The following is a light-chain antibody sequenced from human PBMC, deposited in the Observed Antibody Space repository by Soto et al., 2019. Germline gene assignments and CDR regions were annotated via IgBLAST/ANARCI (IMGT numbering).Light chain of an antibody. CDR1: QSISTY. CDR2: SAS. Sequence: MTRSPATLSASVVDRVSVTGLASQSISTYLSWFQQKPGKAPKLLIYSASTLQSGVPSRFSGSGSGTDFTLTISCLQSEDFATYYCQQYYSYHTFGRGTKVDIK. CDR3: QQYYSYHT. J-gene: IGKJ1*01. V-gene: IGKV1-8*01.